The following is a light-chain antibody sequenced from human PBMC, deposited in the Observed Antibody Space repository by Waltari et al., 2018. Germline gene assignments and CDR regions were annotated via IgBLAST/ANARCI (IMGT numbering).Light chain of an antibody. CDR3: QQSSSSLLT. CDR2: GAS. Sequence: QLTQSPSSLAASVEDRVTITCRASQSISNYLNWYQQKPGKAPKLLIYGASNLQSGVPSRFSGSGSGADFTLTISSLQPEDFATYFCQQSSSSLLTFGGGTKVEIK. V-gene: IGKV1-39*01. CDR1: QSISNY. J-gene: IGKJ4*01.